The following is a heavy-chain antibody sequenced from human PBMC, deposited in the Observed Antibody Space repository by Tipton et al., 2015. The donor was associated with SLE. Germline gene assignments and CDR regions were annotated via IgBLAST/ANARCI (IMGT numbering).Heavy chain of an antibody. D-gene: IGHD4-23*01. CDR1: GVSISSGSYY. V-gene: IGHV4-61*02. Sequence: TLSLTCTVSGVSISSGSYYWTWIRQPAGKGLEWIGSIHTSGSTNYNPSLKSRVTISVDTSKNQFSLKLSSVTAADTAVYYYARVGVVTPFDYWGQGTLVTVSS. CDR2: IHTSGST. CDR3: ARVGVVTPFDY. J-gene: IGHJ4*02.